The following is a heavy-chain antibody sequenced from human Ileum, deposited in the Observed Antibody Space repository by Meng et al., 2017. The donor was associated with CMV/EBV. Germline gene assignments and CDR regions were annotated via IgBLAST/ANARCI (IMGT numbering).Heavy chain of an antibody. D-gene: IGHD6-13*01. J-gene: IGHJ5*02. CDR1: GYTFTDYD. Sequence: KTSGYTFTDYDMHWVRQAPGQGLEWMGWISPNSGVTKYAQQFQGRVTMTRDTSISTAYMEVTRLRSDDTAVYYCARGYSSSWYLFDPWGQGILVTVSS. CDR2: ISPNSGVT. V-gene: IGHV1-2*02. CDR3: ARGYSSSWYLFDP.